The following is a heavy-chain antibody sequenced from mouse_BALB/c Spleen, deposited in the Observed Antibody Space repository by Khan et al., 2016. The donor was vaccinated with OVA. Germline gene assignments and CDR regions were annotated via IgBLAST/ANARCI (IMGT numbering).Heavy chain of an antibody. CDR2: ISSVGDYT. J-gene: IGHJ3*01. CDR3: ARHLTGSFVY. CDR1: GFTFSSYS. D-gene: IGHD4-1*01. V-gene: IGHV5-6*01. Sequence: EVELVESGGDLVKPGGSLKLSCAASGFTFSSYSMSWVRQTPDKRLEWVTTISSVGDYTYSPDSVKGRFTISRDNAKNTLYLQMSSLKSEDTAMYCGARHLTGSFVYGGQGTLVTVSA.